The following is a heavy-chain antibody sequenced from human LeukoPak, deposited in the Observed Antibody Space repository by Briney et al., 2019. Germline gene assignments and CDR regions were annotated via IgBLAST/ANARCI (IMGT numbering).Heavy chain of an antibody. CDR1: GGSISSYY. CDR2: IYYSGST. Sequence: SETLSLTCTVSGGSISSYYWSWIRQPPGKGLEWIGYIYYSGSTNYNPSLKSRVTISVDTSKNQFSLKLSSVTAADTAVYYCARVGVGGSYYIGWFDPWGQGTLVTVSS. D-gene: IGHD1-26*01. J-gene: IGHJ5*02. CDR3: ARVGVGGSYYIGWFDP. V-gene: IGHV4-59*01.